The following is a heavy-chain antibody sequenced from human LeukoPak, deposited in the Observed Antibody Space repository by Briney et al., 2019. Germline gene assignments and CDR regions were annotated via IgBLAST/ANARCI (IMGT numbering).Heavy chain of an antibody. CDR2: IYYSGST. V-gene: IGHV4-39*01. CDR1: GGSISSGGYY. Sequence: PSETLSLTCTVSGGSISSGGYYWDWIRQPPGKGLEWIGSIYYSGSTYYNPSLKSRVTISVDTSKNQFSLKLSSVTAADTAVYYCARLHTALVYFDYWGQGTLVTVSS. D-gene: IGHD5-18*01. J-gene: IGHJ4*02. CDR3: ARLHTALVYFDY.